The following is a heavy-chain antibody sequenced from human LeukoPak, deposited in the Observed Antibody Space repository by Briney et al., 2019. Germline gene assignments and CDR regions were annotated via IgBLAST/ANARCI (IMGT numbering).Heavy chain of an antibody. V-gene: IGHV3-23*01. CDR3: ARVPRGYVDY. J-gene: IGHJ4*02. CDR1: GFTFSSHA. CDR2: ISGSGGNT. Sequence: GGSLRLSCVASGFTFSSHAMAWVRQAPGKGLEWVSGISGSGGNTYYADSVKGRFTISRDNSKNTLYLQMNSLRAEDTAVYYCARVPRGYVDYWGQGTLVTVSS.